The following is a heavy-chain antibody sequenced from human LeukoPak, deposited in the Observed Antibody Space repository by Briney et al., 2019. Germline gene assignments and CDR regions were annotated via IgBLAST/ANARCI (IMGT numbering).Heavy chain of an antibody. Sequence: GGSLRLSCAASGFTFDDYGMSWVRQAPGKGLEWVSSISSSSSYIYYADSVKGRFTISRDNAKNSLYLQMNSLRAEDTAVYYCARDPRDGGADYWGQGTLVTVSS. V-gene: IGHV3-21*01. CDR1: GFTFDDYG. D-gene: IGHD2-21*01. CDR2: ISSSSSYI. J-gene: IGHJ4*02. CDR3: ARDPRDGGADY.